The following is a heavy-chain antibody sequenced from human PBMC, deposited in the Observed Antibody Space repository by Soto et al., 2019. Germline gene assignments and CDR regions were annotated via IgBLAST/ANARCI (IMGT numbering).Heavy chain of an antibody. CDR3: AASGLYCGGDCYSDYYYGMDV. CDR2: INPNSGGT. D-gene: IGHD2-21*02. V-gene: IGHV1-2*04. Sequence: ASVKVSCKASGYTFTGYYMHWVRQAPGQGLEWMGWINPNSGGTNYAQKFQGWVTMTRDTSISTAYMELSRLRSDDTAVYYCAASGLYCGGDCYSDYYYGMDVWGQGTTVTVYS. CDR1: GYTFTGYY. J-gene: IGHJ6*02.